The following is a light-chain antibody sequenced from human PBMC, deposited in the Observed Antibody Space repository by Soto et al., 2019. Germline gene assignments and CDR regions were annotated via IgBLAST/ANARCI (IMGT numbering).Light chain of an antibody. CDR1: QNIERW. Sequence: DIQMTQSPSTLSASVGDRVTIACRASQNIERWLAWYQQKPGKAPKLLLYDVSSLESGVPSRFSGSGSGTEFILTINGLQPDDFASYYCQQHYTHCSFGGRTMVDIK. J-gene: IGKJ4*01. V-gene: IGKV1-5*01. CDR2: DVS. CDR3: QQHYTHCS.